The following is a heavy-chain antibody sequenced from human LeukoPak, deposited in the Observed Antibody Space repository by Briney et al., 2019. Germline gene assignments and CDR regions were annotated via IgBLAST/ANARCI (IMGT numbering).Heavy chain of an antibody. V-gene: IGHV3-30*02. CDR1: GFTVSSNY. CDR2: IRYDGSNK. CDR3: ATTDGVYFDY. J-gene: IGHJ4*02. Sequence: SGGSLRLSCAASGFTVSSNYMSWVRQAPGKGLEWVAFIRYDGSNKYYADSVKGRFTISRDNSKNTLYLQMNSLRAEDTAVYYCATTDGVYFDYWGQGTLVTVSS. D-gene: IGHD3-10*01.